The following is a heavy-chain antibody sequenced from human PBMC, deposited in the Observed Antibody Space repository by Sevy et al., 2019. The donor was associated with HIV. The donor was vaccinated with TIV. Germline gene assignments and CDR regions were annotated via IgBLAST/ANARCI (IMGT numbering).Heavy chain of an antibody. CDR1: GGSISSLY. Sequence: SETLSLTCTVSGGSISSLYWNWIRQPPGKGLEWIANIYYNGHINYNPSLKSRVTLSLDTSKNQFSLRLSSVTAADTAMYHCVGENAWGRGYSWGQGTLVTVSS. D-gene: IGHD1-26*01. J-gene: IGHJ4*02. V-gene: IGHV4-59*08. CDR2: IYYNGHI. CDR3: VGENAWGRGYS.